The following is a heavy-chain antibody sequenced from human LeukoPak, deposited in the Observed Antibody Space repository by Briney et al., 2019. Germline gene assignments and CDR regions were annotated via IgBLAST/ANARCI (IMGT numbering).Heavy chain of an antibody. J-gene: IGHJ6*02. CDR3: AKGSSTVTTFYGMDV. D-gene: IGHD4-11*01. Sequence: GGSLRLSCAVSKFTFTNYAMTWVRQAPGKGLEWVSTITDAGDATYYAESVKGRFTISRDKSKNTLHLQMNSLRVEDTAVYYCAKGSSTVTTFYGMDVWGQGTTVTVSS. V-gene: IGHV3-23*01. CDR2: ITDAGDAT. CDR1: KFTFTNYA.